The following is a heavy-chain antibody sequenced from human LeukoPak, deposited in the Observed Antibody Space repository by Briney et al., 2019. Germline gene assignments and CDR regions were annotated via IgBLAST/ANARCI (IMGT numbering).Heavy chain of an antibody. Sequence: SETLSLTCAVSGVSISSSNWWSWFRQSPGKGLEWIGEVYDSGAANYHPSLRSRVTISVDTSKNQFSLKLSSVTAADTAVYYCAISSGWYTDYWGQGTLVTVSS. V-gene: IGHV4-4*02. CDR1: GVSISSSNW. D-gene: IGHD6-19*01. CDR2: VYDSGAA. CDR3: AISSGWYTDY. J-gene: IGHJ4*02.